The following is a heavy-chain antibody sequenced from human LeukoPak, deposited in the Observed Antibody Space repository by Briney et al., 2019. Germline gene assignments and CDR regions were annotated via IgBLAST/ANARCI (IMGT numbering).Heavy chain of an antibody. CDR2: STK. V-gene: IGHV3-30-3*01. D-gene: IGHD4/OR15-4a*01. CDR1: GFTFSSYA. J-gene: IGHJ5*02. Sequence: HPGGSLRLSCAASGFTFSSYAMYWVRQAPGKGLEWVGSTKYYADSVKGRFTISRDNSKNTLYLQMNSLRAEDTAVYYCAKDHDYRNWFDPWGQGTLVTVSS. CDR3: AKDHDYRNWFDP.